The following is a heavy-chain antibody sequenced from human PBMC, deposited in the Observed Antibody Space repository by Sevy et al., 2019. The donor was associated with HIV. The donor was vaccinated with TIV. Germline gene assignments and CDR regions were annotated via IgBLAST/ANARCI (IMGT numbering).Heavy chain of an antibody. V-gene: IGHV3-23*01. D-gene: IGHD3-3*01. CDR1: GFNFNNYA. Sequence: GGSLRLSCAAAGFNFNNYAMTWVRQAPGKGLEWVSGISFSGSKTYYAESVKGRFSISRDPSKNTLYLQMNNVRVEDKSVYFCAKTPFMDFWNDYYSFYFDFWGQGTLFTVSS. CDR3: AKTPFMDFWNDYYSFYFDF. J-gene: IGHJ4*02. CDR2: ISFSGSKT.